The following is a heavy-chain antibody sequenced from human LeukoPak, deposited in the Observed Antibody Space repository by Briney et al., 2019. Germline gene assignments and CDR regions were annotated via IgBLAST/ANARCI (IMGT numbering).Heavy chain of an antibody. V-gene: IGHV3-21*01. Sequence: KSGGSLRLSCAASGFTFSSYSMNWVRQAPGKGLEWVSSISSSSSYIYYADSVKGRFTISRDNSKNTLYLQMNSLRAEDTAVYYCAKPIMVRGVRPFDYWGQGTLVTVSS. D-gene: IGHD3-10*01. CDR2: ISSSSSYI. J-gene: IGHJ4*02. CDR3: AKPIMVRGVRPFDY. CDR1: GFTFSSYS.